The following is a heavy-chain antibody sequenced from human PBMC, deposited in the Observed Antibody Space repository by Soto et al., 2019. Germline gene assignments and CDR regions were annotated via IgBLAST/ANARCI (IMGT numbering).Heavy chain of an antibody. Sequence: EVQLLESGGGLVQPGGSLRLSCAASGFTFNNYAMAWARQAPGEGLEYVSAISSGGSGTYYADSVKGRFTLSRDNYKNTVYLQMTGLRAADTALYYCATRDGANGGHLDYWGQGTLVTVSS. J-gene: IGHJ4*02. CDR2: ISSGGSGT. CDR3: ATRDGANGGHLDY. V-gene: IGHV3-23*01. D-gene: IGHD7-27*01. CDR1: GFTFNNYA.